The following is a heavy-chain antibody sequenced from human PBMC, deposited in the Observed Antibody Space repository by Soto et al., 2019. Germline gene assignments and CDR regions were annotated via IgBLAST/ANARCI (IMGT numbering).Heavy chain of an antibody. V-gene: IGHV1-18*04. CDR2: ISAYNGNT. J-gene: IGHJ2*01. CDR3: ARPPSDKAIDCYCEL. Sequence: QVQLVQSGPEVKKPGDSVKVSCKASGYTCTRYVISCVRQAPGQGLEWMGWISAYNGNTNYAQKLQGRVTMNTDTSTSTAYMELRSLRSDDTAVYYCARPPSDKAIDCYCELWGRGTLVTVSS. CDR1: GYTCTRYV.